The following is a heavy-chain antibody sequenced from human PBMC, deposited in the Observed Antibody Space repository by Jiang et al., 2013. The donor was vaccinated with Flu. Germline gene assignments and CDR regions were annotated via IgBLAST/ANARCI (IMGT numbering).Heavy chain of an antibody. CDR2: IYPDDSQA. Sequence: GAEVKKPGESLKISCKGFGYDFYGYWIGWVRQMPGKGLEWMGIIYPDDSQARYSPSFQGQVTMSADKSISTAYLQWSSLKASDSAMYYCARGGDDDAFDLWGQGTMVTVS. CDR3: ARGGDDDAFDL. D-gene: IGHD2-21*02. J-gene: IGHJ3*01. CDR1: GYDFYGYW. V-gene: IGHV5-51*01.